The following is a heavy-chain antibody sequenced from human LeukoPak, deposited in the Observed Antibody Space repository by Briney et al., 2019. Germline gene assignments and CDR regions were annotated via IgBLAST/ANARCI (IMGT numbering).Heavy chain of an antibody. V-gene: IGHV4-61*05. CDR3: ARHSDDYLWGSYRATWFDP. D-gene: IGHD3-16*02. Sequence: SETLSLTCTVSGGSISSSSYYWGWIRQPPGKGLEWIGYIYYSGSTNYNPSLKSRVTISVDTSKNQFSLKLSSVTAADTAVYYCARHSDDYLWGSYRATWFDPWGQGTLVTVSS. CDR2: IYYSGST. J-gene: IGHJ5*02. CDR1: GGSISSSSYY.